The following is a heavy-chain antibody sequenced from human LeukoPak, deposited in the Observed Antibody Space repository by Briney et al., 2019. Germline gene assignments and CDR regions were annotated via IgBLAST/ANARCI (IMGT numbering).Heavy chain of an antibody. Sequence: ASVKVSCKASGGTFSSYAISWVRQAPGQGLEWMGRIIPILGIANYAQKFQGRVTITADKSTSTAYMELSSLRSEDTAVYYCARGGNYCGGDCYSTNWFDPWGQGTLVTVSS. J-gene: IGHJ5*02. CDR1: GGTFSSYA. D-gene: IGHD2-21*02. V-gene: IGHV1-69*04. CDR3: ARGGNYCGGDCYSTNWFDP. CDR2: IIPILGIA.